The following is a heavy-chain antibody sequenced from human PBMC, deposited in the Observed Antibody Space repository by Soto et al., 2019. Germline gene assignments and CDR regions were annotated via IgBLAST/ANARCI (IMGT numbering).Heavy chain of an antibody. D-gene: IGHD4-17*01. V-gene: IGHV4-59*01. CDR2: IYYSGST. CDR1: GGSISSYY. Sequence: PSETLSLTGTVSGGSISSYYCSWIRQPPGKGLEWIGYIYYSGSTNYNPSLKSRVTISVDTSKNQFSLKLSSVTAADTAVYYCARAPPGHDYGDYNWFDPWGQGTLVTVSS. CDR3: ARAPPGHDYGDYNWFDP. J-gene: IGHJ5*02.